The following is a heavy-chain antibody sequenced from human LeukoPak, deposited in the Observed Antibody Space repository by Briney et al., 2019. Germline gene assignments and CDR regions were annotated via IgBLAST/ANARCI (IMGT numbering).Heavy chain of an antibody. J-gene: IGHJ4*02. D-gene: IGHD3-10*01. CDR2: FDPEDGET. CDR1: GYTLIELS. CDR3: ASMVRGVILPFDY. V-gene: IGHV1-24*01. Sequence: ASVKVSCKVSGYTLIELSMHWVRQAPGKGLEWMGGFDPEDGETIYAQKFQGRVTMTEDTSTDTAYMELSSLRSEDTAVYYCASMVRGVILPFDYWGQGTLVTVSS.